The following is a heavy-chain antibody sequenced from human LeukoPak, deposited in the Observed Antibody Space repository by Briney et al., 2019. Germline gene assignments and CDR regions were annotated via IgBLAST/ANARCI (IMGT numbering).Heavy chain of an antibody. CDR3: ARHRTGYYDSFDP. CDR2: IYATGSP. D-gene: IGHD3/OR15-3a*01. V-gene: IGHV4-61*02. J-gene: IGHJ5*02. Sequence: SETLSLXCTVSGDSISSGNYYCIWIRQPAGKGLEWIGRIYATGSPNYNPSFKSRVTISVDTSRNQFSLRLTSVTAADTAVYYSARHRTGYYDSFDPWGQGTLVTVSS. CDR1: GDSISSGNYY.